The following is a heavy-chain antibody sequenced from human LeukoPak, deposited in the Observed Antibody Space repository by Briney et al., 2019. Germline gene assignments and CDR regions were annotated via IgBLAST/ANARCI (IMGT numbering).Heavy chain of an antibody. CDR1: GGSISSGDYY. Sequence: PSETLSLTCTVSGGSISSGDYYWSWIRQPPGKGLEWIGYIYYSGSTYYNPSLKSRVTISVDTSKNQFFLKLSSVTAADTAVYYCARAHSSSWFHPPFDYWGQGTLVTVSS. CDR3: ARAHSSSWFHPPFDY. J-gene: IGHJ4*02. CDR2: IYYSGST. D-gene: IGHD6-13*01. V-gene: IGHV4-30-4*01.